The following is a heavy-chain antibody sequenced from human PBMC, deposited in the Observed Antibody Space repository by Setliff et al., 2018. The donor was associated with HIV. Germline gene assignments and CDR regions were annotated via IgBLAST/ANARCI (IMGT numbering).Heavy chain of an antibody. J-gene: IGHJ6*03. CDR1: GGTFSSYA. CDR2: IIPIFGTA. Sequence: SVKVSCKASGGTFSSYAISWVRQAPGQGLEWMGRIIPIFGTANYAQKCQGRVTITADKSTSTAYMELSSLRSEDTAVYYCARRAAGGSSPNDYMDVWGKGTTVTVSS. CDR3: ARRAAGGSSPNDYMDV. D-gene: IGHD6-6*01. V-gene: IGHV1-69*06.